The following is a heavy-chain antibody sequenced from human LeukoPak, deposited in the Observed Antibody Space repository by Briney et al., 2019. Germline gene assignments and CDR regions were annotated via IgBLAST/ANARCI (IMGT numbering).Heavy chain of an antibody. Sequence: SVKVSCKASGGTLSSYAISWVRQAPGQGLEWMGRIIPIFGTANYAQKFQGRVTITADKSTSTAYMELSSLRSEDTAVYYCARDGPPGYYYGSSGTPDAFDIWGQGTMVTVSS. CDR2: IIPIFGTA. CDR1: GGTLSSYA. D-gene: IGHD3-22*01. J-gene: IGHJ3*02. V-gene: IGHV1-69*06. CDR3: ARDGPPGYYYGSSGTPDAFDI.